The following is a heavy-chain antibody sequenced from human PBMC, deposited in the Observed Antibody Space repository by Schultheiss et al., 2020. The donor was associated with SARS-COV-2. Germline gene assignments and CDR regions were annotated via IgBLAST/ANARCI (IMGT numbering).Heavy chain of an antibody. J-gene: IGHJ6*02. CDR3: ARGASIFGARGV. V-gene: IGHV1-69*13. CDR1: GYTFTSYA. D-gene: IGHD3-3*01. Sequence: SVKVSCKASGYTFTSYAMHWVRQAPGQGLEWMGGIIPIFGTANYAQKFQGRVTITADESTSTAYMELSSLRSDDTAVYYCARGASIFGARGVWGQGTTVTVSS. CDR2: IIPIFGTA.